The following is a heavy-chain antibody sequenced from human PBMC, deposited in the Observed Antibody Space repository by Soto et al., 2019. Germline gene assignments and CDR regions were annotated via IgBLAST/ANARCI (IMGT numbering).Heavy chain of an antibody. CDR2: ILKDGSDQ. J-gene: IGHJ4*02. D-gene: IGHD4-17*01. V-gene: IGHV3-33*01. Sequence: QVQLAESGGGVVQPGRSLRLSCAATGFTFSNYGMHWVRQAPGKGLEWVAVILKDGSDQKYADSMKGRFTISRDNSENTLYLHMNSMRAEDTAVYDCAREDDYPDNAFDYWGQGTLVTVSS. CDR1: GFTFSNYG. CDR3: AREDDYPDNAFDY.